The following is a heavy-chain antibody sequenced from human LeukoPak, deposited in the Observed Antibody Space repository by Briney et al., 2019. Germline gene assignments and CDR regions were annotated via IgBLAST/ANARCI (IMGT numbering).Heavy chain of an antibody. CDR3: ATYDSSDYGSEYFQH. V-gene: IGHV3-7*01. J-gene: IGHJ1*01. CDR2: IKQDGSEK. D-gene: IGHD3-22*01. Sequence: GGSLRLSCAASGFTFSSYSMNWVRQAPGKGLEWVANIKQDGSEKYYVDSVKGRFTISRDNAKNSLFLQMNSLRAEDTAVYYCATYDSSDYGSEYFQHWGQGTLVTVSS. CDR1: GFTFSSYS.